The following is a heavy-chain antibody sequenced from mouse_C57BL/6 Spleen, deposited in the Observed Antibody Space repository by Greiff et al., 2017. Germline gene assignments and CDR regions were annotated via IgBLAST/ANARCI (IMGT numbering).Heavy chain of an antibody. CDR2: ILPGSGST. V-gene: IGHV1-9*01. Sequence: QVQLQQSGAELMKPGASVKLSCKATGYTFTGYWIEWVKQRPGHGLEWIGEILPGSGSTTYNEKFKGKATFTADTSSNTAYMQLSSLTTEDSAIYYCARDYYGSSYAMDYWGQGTSVTVSS. D-gene: IGHD1-1*01. CDR1: GYTFTGYW. CDR3: ARDYYGSSYAMDY. J-gene: IGHJ4*01.